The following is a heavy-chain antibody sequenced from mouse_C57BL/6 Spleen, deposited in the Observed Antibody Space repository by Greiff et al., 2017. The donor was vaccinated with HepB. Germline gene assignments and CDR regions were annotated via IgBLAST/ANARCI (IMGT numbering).Heavy chain of an antibody. V-gene: IGHV1-53*01. J-gene: IGHJ4*01. CDR2: INPSNGGT. Sequence: VQLQQPGTELVKPGASVKLSCKASGYTFTSYWMHWVKQRPRQGLEWIGNINPSNGGTNYNEKFKRKATLTVDKSSSTAYMQLSSLTSEDSAVYYCASEGVDYWGQGTSVTVSS. CDR3: ASEGVDY. CDR1: GYTFTSYW.